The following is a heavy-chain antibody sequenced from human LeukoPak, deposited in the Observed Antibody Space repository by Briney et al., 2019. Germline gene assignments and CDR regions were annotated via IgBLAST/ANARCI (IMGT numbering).Heavy chain of an antibody. J-gene: IGHJ4*02. Sequence: PSETLSLTCGVSGGSITTTNYWSWVRQPPGQGLEWIGEISLSGLTNYNPSLKSRVTVSLDKSKNHLSLNLTSVTAADTAVYYCSRENGAFSPFGYWGQGTLVTVPS. CDR2: ISLSGLT. CDR3: SRENGAFSPFGY. V-gene: IGHV4-4*02. CDR1: GGSITTTNY. D-gene: IGHD2-8*01.